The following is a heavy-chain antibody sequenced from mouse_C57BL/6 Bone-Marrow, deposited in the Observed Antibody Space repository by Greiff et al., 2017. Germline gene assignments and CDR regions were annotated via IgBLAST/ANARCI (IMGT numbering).Heavy chain of an antibody. CDR1: GYTFTSYW. Sequence: EVQLQQSGPVLARPGASVKMSCKTSGYTFTSYWMHWVKQRPGQGLEWIGAIYPGNSDTSYNQKFKGKAKLTAVTSASTAYMELSSLTNEDSAIYYCTRSYDGYYPWYFDVWGTGTTVTVSS. V-gene: IGHV1-5*01. CDR2: IYPGNSDT. J-gene: IGHJ1*03. D-gene: IGHD2-3*01. CDR3: TRSYDGYYPWYFDV.